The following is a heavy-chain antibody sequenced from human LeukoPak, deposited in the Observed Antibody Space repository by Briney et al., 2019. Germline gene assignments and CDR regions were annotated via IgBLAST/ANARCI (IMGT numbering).Heavy chain of an antibody. J-gene: IGHJ4*02. V-gene: IGHV4-34*01. CDR1: GGSFSGYY. CDR2: INHSGST. CDR3: ARRDYYDFDY. Sequence: PSETPSLTCAVYGGSFSGYYWSWIRQPPGKGLEWIGEINHSGSTNYNPSLKSRVTISVDTSKNQFSLKLSSVTAADTAVYYCARRDYYDFDYWGQGTLVTVSS. D-gene: IGHD3-22*01.